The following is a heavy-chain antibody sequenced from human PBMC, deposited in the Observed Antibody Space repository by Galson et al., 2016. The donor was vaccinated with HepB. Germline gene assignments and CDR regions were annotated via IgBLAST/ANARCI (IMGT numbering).Heavy chain of an antibody. D-gene: IGHD6-19*01. CDR3: ARGGRWLPFDY. CDR2: ISVYNGDT. Sequence: SVKVSCKASGYTFDSYGISWVRLAPGPGLEWMGWISVYNGDTKFAQKFHDRVTMTRDTSTDTAYMELTGLTPDDTAVYYCARGGRWLPFDYWGQGSLVTVSS. J-gene: IGHJ4*02. V-gene: IGHV1-18*04. CDR1: GYTFDSYG.